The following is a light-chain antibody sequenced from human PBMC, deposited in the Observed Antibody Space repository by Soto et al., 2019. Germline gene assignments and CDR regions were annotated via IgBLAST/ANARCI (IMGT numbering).Light chain of an antibody. CDR1: QSVSSSY. Sequence: EIVLTQSPGTLSLSPGERATLSCRASQSVSSSYLAWYQQKPGQAPRLLIYGASSRATGIPGRFSGSGSGTEFTLTISSLQSEDFAVYYCQQYNSWVTFGGGTKVDIK. V-gene: IGKV3-20*01. J-gene: IGKJ4*01. CDR3: QQYNSWVT. CDR2: GAS.